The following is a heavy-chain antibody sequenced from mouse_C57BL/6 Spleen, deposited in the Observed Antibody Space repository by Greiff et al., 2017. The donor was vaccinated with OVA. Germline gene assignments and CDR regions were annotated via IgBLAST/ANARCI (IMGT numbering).Heavy chain of an antibody. J-gene: IGHJ4*01. V-gene: IGHV1-72*01. CDR2: IDPNSGGT. CDR3: ARYPDYYGSSPYAMDY. Sequence: VQLQQPGAELVKPGASVKLSCKASGYTFTSYWMHWVKQRPGRGLEWIGRIDPNSGGTKYNEKFKSKATLTVDKPSSTAYMQLSSLTSEDSAVYYCARYPDYYGSSPYAMDYWGQGTSVTVSS. D-gene: IGHD1-1*01. CDR1: GYTFTSYW.